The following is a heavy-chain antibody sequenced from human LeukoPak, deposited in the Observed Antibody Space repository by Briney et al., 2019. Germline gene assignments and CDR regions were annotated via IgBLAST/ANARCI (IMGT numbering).Heavy chain of an antibody. J-gene: IGHJ4*02. Sequence: SETLSLTCAVSGGSISSGGYSWSWIRQPPGKGLEWIGYIYHSGSTYYNPSLKSRVTISVDRSKNQFSLKLSSVTAADTAVYYCARKSRYGSGFDYWGQGTLVTVSS. CDR3: ARKSRYGSGFDY. CDR1: GGSISSGGYS. V-gene: IGHV4-30-2*01. CDR2: IYHSGST. D-gene: IGHD3-10*01.